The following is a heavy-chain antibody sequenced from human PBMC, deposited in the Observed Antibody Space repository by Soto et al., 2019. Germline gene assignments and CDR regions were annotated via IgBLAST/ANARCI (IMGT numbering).Heavy chain of an antibody. J-gene: IGHJ3*02. CDR3: AHTSLEGATYAQAFDI. CDR1: GFSLTTIGVG. V-gene: IGHV2-5*02. D-gene: IGHD4-17*01. CDR2: MFWDDDI. Sequence: QITLKESGPTLVKPTQTLTLTCTFSGFSLTTIGVGVGWIRQPPGKALEWLALMFWDDDIRYSPSLKSRLTITKDTSKNQVVLTMTNVDPVDTATYYCAHTSLEGATYAQAFDIWGQGTTVTVSS.